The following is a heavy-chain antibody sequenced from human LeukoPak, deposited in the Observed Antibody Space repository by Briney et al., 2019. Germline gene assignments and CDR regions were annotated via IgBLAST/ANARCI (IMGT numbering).Heavy chain of an antibody. V-gene: IGHV3-43*02. CDR3: ARDVERYSGTYAFDI. D-gene: IGHD1-26*01. CDR2: INGDGGVT. CDR1: GFTFDGCA. Sequence: GGSLRLSCTASGFTFDGCAMHWVRHVPGRGLEWISLINGDGGVTYYADSVKGRFTISRDNAKNSLYLQMNSLRAEDTAVYYCARDVERYSGTYAFDIWGQGTMVTVSS. J-gene: IGHJ3*02.